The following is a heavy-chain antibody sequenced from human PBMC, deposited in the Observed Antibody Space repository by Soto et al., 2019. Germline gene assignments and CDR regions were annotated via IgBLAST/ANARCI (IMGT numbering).Heavy chain of an antibody. D-gene: IGHD5-12*01. V-gene: IGHV1-69*13. J-gene: IGHJ4*02. CDR2: IIPIFGTA. Sequence: SVKVSCKASGGTFSSYAISWVRQAPGQGLEWMGGIIPIFGTANYAQKFQGRVTITADESTSTAYMELSSLRSEDTAVYYCASTAGRWLQFDYWGQGTMVTVSS. CDR1: GGTFSSYA. CDR3: ASTAGRWLQFDY.